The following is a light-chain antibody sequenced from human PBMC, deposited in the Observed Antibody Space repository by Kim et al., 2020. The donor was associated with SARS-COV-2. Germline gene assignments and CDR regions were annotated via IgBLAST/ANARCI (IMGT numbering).Light chain of an antibody. CDR1: RSNIGNNP. J-gene: IGLJ3*02. V-gene: IGLV1-44*01. CDR3: ATWDDTLKGVV. CDR2: SNS. Sequence: GQRVTIPCSGDRSNIGNNPVTWYKHVPGTAPPLLIRSNSQRPSGVSDRFSGSKSDTSASLAIGGLQSDDEAVYYCATWDDTLKGVVFGGGTQLTVL.